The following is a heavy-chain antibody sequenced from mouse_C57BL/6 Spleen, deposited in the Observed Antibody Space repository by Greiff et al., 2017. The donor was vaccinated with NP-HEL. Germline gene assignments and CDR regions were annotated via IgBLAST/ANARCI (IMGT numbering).Heavy chain of an antibody. CDR3: TRRRDSSGYGSMDY. CDR2: IDPETGGT. CDR1: GYTFTDYE. V-gene: IGHV1-15*01. J-gene: IGHJ4*01. D-gene: IGHD3-2*02. Sequence: VKVVESGAELVRPGASVTLSCKASGYTFTDYEMHWVKQTPVHGLEWIGAIDPETGGTAYNQKFKGTAILTADKSSSTAYMELRSLTSEDSAVYYCTRRRDSSGYGSMDYWGQGTSVTVSS.